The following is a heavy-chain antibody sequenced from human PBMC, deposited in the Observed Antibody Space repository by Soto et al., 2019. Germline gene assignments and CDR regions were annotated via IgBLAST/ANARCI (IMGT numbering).Heavy chain of an antibody. J-gene: IGHJ4*02. V-gene: IGHV3-9*01. D-gene: IGHD6-13*01. CDR2: ISWNSGSI. CDR3: AKDIAAAGTSYFDY. CDR1: GFTFDDYA. Sequence: EVQLVESGGGLVQPGRSLRLSCAASGFTFDDYAMHWVRQAPGKGLEWVSGISWNSGSIGYADSVKGRFTISRDNAKNSLYLQMNSLRAEETALYYCAKDIAAAGTSYFDYWGQGTLVTVSS.